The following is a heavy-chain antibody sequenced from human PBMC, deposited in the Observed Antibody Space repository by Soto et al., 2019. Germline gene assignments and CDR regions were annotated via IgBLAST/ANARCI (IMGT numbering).Heavy chain of an antibody. J-gene: IGHJ4*02. CDR1: GFSLTTSGVG. D-gene: IGHD3-3*01. V-gene: IGHV2-5*02. CDR2: ISWDDDK. CDR3: AHRVLRTVFGLVTTTAIYFDF. Sequence: QITLNESGPTVVRPTETLTLTCRFSGFSLTTSGVGVGWISQSPGKAPELLALISWDDDKRYSASLKSRLTITKDTSKNQVVLTVSDLDPTDTATYYCAHRVLRTVFGLVTTTAIYFDFWGQGTPVAVSS.